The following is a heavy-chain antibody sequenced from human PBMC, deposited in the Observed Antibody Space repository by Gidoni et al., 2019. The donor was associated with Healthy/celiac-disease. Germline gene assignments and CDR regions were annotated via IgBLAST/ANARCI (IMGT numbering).Heavy chain of an antibody. CDR3: ARYYYDSSGYYYGAFDI. J-gene: IGHJ3*02. CDR1: GFTFSSYG. D-gene: IGHD3-22*01. Sequence: PASGFTFSSYGMHWVRQAPGKGLEWVAVIWYDGSNKYYADSVKGRFTISRDNSKNTLYLQMNSLRAEDTAVYYCARYYYDSSGYYYGAFDIWGQGTMVTVSS. CDR2: IWYDGSNK. V-gene: IGHV3-33*01.